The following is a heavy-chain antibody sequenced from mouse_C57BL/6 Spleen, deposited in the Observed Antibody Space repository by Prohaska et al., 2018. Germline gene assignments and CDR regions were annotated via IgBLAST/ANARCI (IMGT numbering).Heavy chain of an antibody. V-gene: IGHV1-22*01. Sequence: GYINPNNGGTSYNQKFKGKATLTVNKSSSTAYMELRSLTSEDSAVYYCARSITTVPGLFDYWGQGTTLTVSS. CDR2: INPNNGGT. CDR3: ARSITTVPGLFDY. J-gene: IGHJ2*01. D-gene: IGHD1-1*01.